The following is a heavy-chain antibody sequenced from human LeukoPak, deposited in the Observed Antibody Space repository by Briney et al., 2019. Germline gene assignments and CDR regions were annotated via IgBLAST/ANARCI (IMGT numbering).Heavy chain of an antibody. J-gene: IGHJ4*02. Sequence: ASVKVSCKASGGTFSSYAISWVRQAPGQGLEWMGRIIPILGIANYAQKFQGRVTITADKSTSTAYMELSSLRSEDTAMYYCARDGDGGNSDHWGQGTLATVSS. CDR2: IIPILGIA. CDR1: GGTFSSYA. D-gene: IGHD4-23*01. V-gene: IGHV1-69*04. CDR3: ARDGDGGNSDH.